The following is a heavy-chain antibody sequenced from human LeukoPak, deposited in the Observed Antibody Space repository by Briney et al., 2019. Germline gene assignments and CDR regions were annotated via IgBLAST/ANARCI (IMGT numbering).Heavy chain of an antibody. Sequence: ASVKVSCKASGYTFTSYGISWVRQAPGQGLEWMGWISAYNGNTNYAQKLQGRVTMTTDTSTGTAYMELRSLRSDDTAVYYCARDIVGFYGSGSYYAFDIWGQGTMVTVSS. J-gene: IGHJ3*02. CDR1: GYTFTSYG. V-gene: IGHV1-18*01. CDR3: ARDIVGFYGSGSYYAFDI. CDR2: ISAYNGNT. D-gene: IGHD3-10*01.